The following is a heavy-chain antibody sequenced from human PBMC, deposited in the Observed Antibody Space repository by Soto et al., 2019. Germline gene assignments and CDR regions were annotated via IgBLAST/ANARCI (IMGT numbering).Heavy chain of an antibody. CDR1: GFTFSSYD. CDR2: IGTAGDT. CDR3: ARATPRPGSGNGMDV. Sequence: VGSLRLSCAASGFTFSSYDMHWVRQATGKGLEWVSAIGTAGDTYYPGSVKGRFTISRENAKNSLYLQMNSLRAGDTSVYYCARATPRPGSGNGMDVWGQGTTVTVSS. D-gene: IGHD3-10*01. J-gene: IGHJ6*02. V-gene: IGHV3-13*01.